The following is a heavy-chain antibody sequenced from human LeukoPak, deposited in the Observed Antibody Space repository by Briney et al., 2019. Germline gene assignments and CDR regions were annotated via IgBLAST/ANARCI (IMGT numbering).Heavy chain of an antibody. CDR3: ARRLGGSSEGYEF. V-gene: IGHV1-2*02. D-gene: IGHD1-26*01. CDR2: INPNNGGT. J-gene: IGHJ4*02. Sequence: GASVKVSCKAFGYTFTDLTEYYIHWVRQAPGQGLEWMGWINPNNGGTKYAQRFQGRVTMTRDMSMNTAYMELSSLTSDDTAVYYCARRLGGSSEGYEFWGRGPLVTVSS. CDR1: GYTFTDLTEYY.